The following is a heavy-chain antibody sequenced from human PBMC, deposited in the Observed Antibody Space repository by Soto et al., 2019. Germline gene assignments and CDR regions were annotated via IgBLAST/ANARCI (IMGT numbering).Heavy chain of an antibody. Sequence: GASVKVSCKVSGYTLTELSMHWVRQAPGKGLEWMGGFDPEDGETIHAQKFQGRVPMTEDTSTDTAYMELSSLTSEHTAVYYCATSDPYDILTGSFPYYYYGMDVWGQGTTVTVSS. CDR1: GYTLTELS. CDR3: ATSDPYDILTGSFPYYYYGMDV. CDR2: FDPEDGET. D-gene: IGHD3-9*01. V-gene: IGHV1-24*01. J-gene: IGHJ6*02.